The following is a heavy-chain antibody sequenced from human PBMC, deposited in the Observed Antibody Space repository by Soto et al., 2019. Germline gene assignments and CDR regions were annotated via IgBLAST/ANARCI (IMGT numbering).Heavy chain of an antibody. CDR2: IYYSGST. CDR3: ARDRGLLLRGGVFDP. Sequence: QVQLQESGPGLVKPSQTLSLTCTVSGGSISSGDYYWSWIRQPPGEGLEWIGYIYYSGSTYYNPSLKSRVTISVDTSKNQFSLKLSSVTAADTAVYYCARDRGLLLRGGVFDPWGQGTLVTVSS. V-gene: IGHV4-30-4*01. J-gene: IGHJ5*02. D-gene: IGHD3-22*01. CDR1: GGSISSGDYY.